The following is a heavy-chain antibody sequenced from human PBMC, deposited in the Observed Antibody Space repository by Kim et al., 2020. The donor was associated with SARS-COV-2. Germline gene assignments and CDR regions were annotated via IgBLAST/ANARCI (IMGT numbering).Heavy chain of an antibody. V-gene: IGHV1-58*01. Sequence: SVKVSCKASGFSFSSSAVQWVRQARGQRLEWIGWIVVGSGFTNYAHSFQERVTITRDMSTSTAYMELSRLTSEDTAVYYCAADVGVLIIDYYGMDVWGQ. J-gene: IGHJ6*02. CDR3: AADVGVLIIDYYGMDV. D-gene: IGHD3-3*01. CDR2: IVVGSGFT. CDR1: GFSFSSSA.